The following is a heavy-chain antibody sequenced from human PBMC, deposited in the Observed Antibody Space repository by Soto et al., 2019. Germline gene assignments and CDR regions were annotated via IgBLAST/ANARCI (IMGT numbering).Heavy chain of an antibody. J-gene: IGHJ3*02. Sequence: GASVKVSCKASGYTFTSYGISWVRQAPGQGLEWMGWISAYNGNTNYAQKLQGRVTMTTDTSTSTAYMELRSLRSDDTAVYYCARDFFREHVGDDAFDIWGQGTMVTVSS. CDR3: ARDFFREHVGDDAFDI. D-gene: IGHD3-10*01. CDR1: GYTFTSYG. V-gene: IGHV1-18*04. CDR2: ISAYNGNT.